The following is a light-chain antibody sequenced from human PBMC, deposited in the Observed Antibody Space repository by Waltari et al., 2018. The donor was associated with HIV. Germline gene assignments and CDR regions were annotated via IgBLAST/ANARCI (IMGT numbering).Light chain of an antibody. J-gene: IGKJ2*01. CDR2: AAS. Sequence: DIQMTQSPSSLSASVGDRVTITCRASQSISSSLNWYQQKPGKAPKLLIYAASSLQSGVLSMFSFIVSVTDFTLIFFIFQSVFFVTYYCFHCYCIFFSFG. V-gene: IGKV1-39*01. CDR1: QSISSS. CDR3: FHCYCIFFS.